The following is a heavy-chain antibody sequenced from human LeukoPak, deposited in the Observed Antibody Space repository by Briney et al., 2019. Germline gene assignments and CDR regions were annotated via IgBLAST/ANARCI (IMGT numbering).Heavy chain of an antibody. CDR2: MNPNSGNT. D-gene: IGHD3-3*01. J-gene: IGHJ4*02. CDR3: ARGPVWSGYYYYFDY. Sequence: ASVKVSCKASGYTFTSYGISWVRQAPGQGLEWMGWMNPNSGNTGYAQKFQGRVTITMNTSISTAYMELSSLRSDDTAVYYCARGPVWSGYYYYFDYWGQGALVTVSS. CDR1: GYTFTSYG. V-gene: IGHV1-8*03.